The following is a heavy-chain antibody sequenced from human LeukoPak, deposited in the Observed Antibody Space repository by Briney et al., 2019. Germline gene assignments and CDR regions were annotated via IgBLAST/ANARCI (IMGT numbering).Heavy chain of an antibody. Sequence: GASVKVSCKASGYTFTSYNMHWVRQAPGQGLEWMGIINPSGGSTSYAQKFQGRVTMTRDTSTSTVYMELSSLRSEDTAVYYCARTPYDILTGWEFASYWYFDLWGRGTLVTVSS. CDR2: INPSGGST. V-gene: IGHV1-46*01. D-gene: IGHD3-9*01. CDR1: GYTFTSYN. J-gene: IGHJ2*01. CDR3: ARTPYDILTGWEFASYWYFDL.